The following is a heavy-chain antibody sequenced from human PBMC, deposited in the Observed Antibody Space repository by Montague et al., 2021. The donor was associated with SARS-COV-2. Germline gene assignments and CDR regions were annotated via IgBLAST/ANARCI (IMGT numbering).Heavy chain of an antibody. CDR3: AHLIRYYDIFSGIPCDY. J-gene: IGHJ4*02. V-gene: IGHV2-5*01. Sequence: PPLVKPTQTLTLTCTFSGFSLSTPNVGVGWIRQPPGKALEWVAVIYSNDEKRYSPSLRNRLTITKDTAKNQVVLSLTYVDPVDTATYYCAHLIRYYDIFSGIPCDYWGQGSQVTVSS. CDR1: GFSLSTPNVG. D-gene: IGHD3-9*01. CDR2: IYSNDEK.